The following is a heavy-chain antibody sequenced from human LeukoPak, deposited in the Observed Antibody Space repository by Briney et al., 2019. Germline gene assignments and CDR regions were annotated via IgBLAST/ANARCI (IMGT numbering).Heavy chain of an antibody. CDR3: AKGSRGSCSRTYCYPFDY. J-gene: IGHJ4*02. CDR2: ISGSDDGT. CDR1: GFTFSSYA. D-gene: IGHD2-2*01. V-gene: IGHV3-23*01. Sequence: GGSLRLSCAASGFTFSSYAMSWVRQIPGKGLEWVSAISGSDDGTYYADSVKGRFTISRDNSKNTLYLQMNILRAEDTAVYYCAKGSRGSCSRTYCYPFDYWGQGTLVTVSS.